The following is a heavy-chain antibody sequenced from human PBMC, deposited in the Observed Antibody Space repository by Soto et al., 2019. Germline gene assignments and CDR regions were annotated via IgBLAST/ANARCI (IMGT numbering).Heavy chain of an antibody. Sequence: GGSLRLSCAASGFTFSSYSMNWVRQAPGKGLEWVSYISSSSRTIYCADSVKGRFTISRDNAKNSLYLQMNSLRAEDTAVYYCARTIGSRNWFDPWGQGTLVTVSS. V-gene: IGHV3-48*01. CDR3: ARTIGSRNWFDP. J-gene: IGHJ5*02. D-gene: IGHD1-26*01. CDR1: GFTFSSYS. CDR2: ISSSSRTI.